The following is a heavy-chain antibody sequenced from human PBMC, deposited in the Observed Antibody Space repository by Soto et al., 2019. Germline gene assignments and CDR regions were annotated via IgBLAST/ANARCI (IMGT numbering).Heavy chain of an antibody. V-gene: IGHV4-30-4*01. J-gene: IGHJ6*02. Sequence: SETLSLTCTVSGGSISSGDYYWSWIRQPPGKGLEWIGHIYYSGSTYYNPSLKSRVTISVDTSKNQFSLKLSSVTAADTAVYYCARASSLPGYYYYYYGMDVWGQGTTVTVS. CDR2: IYYSGST. CDR1: GGSISSGDYY. CDR3: ARASSLPGYYYYYYGMDV.